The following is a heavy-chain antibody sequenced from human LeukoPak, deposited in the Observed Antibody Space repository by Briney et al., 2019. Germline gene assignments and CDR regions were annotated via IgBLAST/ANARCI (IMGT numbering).Heavy chain of an antibody. D-gene: IGHD3-3*01. V-gene: IGHV3-21*01. CDR1: GFTFSSYA. Sequence: KPGGSLRLSCTAPGFTFSSYAMTWVRQAPGKGLGWVSSMSSGSRYLYYADSVRGRFTISRDNAKNSLYLVMNSLRAEDTAIYYCARDRPTGASRVFVVQWGQGTLVTVSS. CDR2: MSSGSRYL. CDR3: ARDRPTGASRVFVVQ. J-gene: IGHJ4*02.